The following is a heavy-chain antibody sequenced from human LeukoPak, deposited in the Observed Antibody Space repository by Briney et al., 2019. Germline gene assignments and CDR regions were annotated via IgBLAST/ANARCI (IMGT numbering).Heavy chain of an antibody. D-gene: IGHD1-26*01. CDR3: TRDSGTYNWFDP. CDR2: IDKKDKGYATAT. Sequence: GGSLRLSCAASGFTFSGSAIHWVRQSSGKGLEWVGQIDKKDKGYATATAYAASVKGRFTIFRDDSINTAYLQMKSLKTEDTALYYCTRDSGTYNWFDPWGQGTLVTVSS. J-gene: IGHJ5*02. V-gene: IGHV3-73*01. CDR1: GFTFSGSA.